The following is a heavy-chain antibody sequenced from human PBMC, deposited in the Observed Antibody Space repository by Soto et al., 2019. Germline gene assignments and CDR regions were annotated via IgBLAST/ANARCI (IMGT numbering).Heavy chain of an antibody. CDR2: ISYDGSNK. CDR3: AKIMTHTIAAPVDY. CDR1: GFTFSSYG. D-gene: IGHD6-6*01. Sequence: PGGSLRLSCAASGFTFSSYGMHWVRQAPGKGLEWVAVISYDGSNKYYADSVKGRFTISRDNSKNTLYLQMNSLRAEDTAVYYCAKIMTHTIAAPVDYWGQGTLVTVSS. V-gene: IGHV3-30*18. J-gene: IGHJ4*02.